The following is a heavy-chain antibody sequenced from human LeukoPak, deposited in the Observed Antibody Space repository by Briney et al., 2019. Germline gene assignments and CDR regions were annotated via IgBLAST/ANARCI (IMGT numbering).Heavy chain of an antibody. J-gene: IGHJ6*03. CDR3: ARSEDKAIGGYYYYYYYMDV. CDR2: IYYSGST. Sequence: SETLSLTCTVSGGSISSYYWSWIRQPPGKGLEWIGYIYYSGSTNYNPSLKSRVTISVDTSKNQFSLKLSSVTAADTAAYYCARSEDKAIGGYYYYYYYMDVWGKGTTVTVSS. V-gene: IGHV4-59*01. D-gene: IGHD5-18*01. CDR1: GGSISSYY.